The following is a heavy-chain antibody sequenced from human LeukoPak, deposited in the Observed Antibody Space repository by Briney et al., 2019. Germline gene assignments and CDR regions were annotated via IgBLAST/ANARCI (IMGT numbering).Heavy chain of an antibody. CDR2: ISAYNGYT. J-gene: IGHJ4*02. CDR3: ARDLTSLWYYYDSSGYYYVYLGN. CDR1: GYSFPSYG. Sequence: GASVKVSCKASGYSFPSYGISWVRQAPGQGLEWMGWISAYNGYTNYAQKLQGRVTMTTDTSTNTVYMELRSLRSDDTAVYYCARDLTSLWYYYDSSGYYYVYLGNWGQGTLVTVSS. D-gene: IGHD3-22*01. V-gene: IGHV1-18*01.